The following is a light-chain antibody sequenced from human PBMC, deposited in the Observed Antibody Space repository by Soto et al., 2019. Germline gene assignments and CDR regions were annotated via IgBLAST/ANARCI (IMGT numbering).Light chain of an antibody. V-gene: IGLV2-11*01. CDR3: CSYAGRYSYV. Sequence: QSALTEPRSVSGSPGQSVTISCTGTSRDVGNYNVVSWYQQHPDKGPKLILYDVTKRPSGVPDRFSGSKSGNTASLTISGLQAEDEADYYCCSYAGRYSYVFGSGTKAPS. J-gene: IGLJ1*01. CDR2: DVT. CDR1: SRDVGNYNV.